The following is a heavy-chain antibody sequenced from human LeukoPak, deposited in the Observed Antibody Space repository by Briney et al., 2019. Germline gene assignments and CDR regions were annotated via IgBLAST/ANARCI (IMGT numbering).Heavy chain of an antibody. J-gene: IGHJ6*02. CDR3: ARVPDSWIQLWLGYYYGMDV. D-gene: IGHD5-18*01. CDR1: GFTFSSYW. CDR2: INSDGSST. Sequence: GGSLRLSCAASGFTFSSYWMHWVRQAPGKGLVWVSRINSDGSSTSYADSVKGRFTISRDNAKNTLYLQMNSLRAEDTAVYYCARVPDSWIQLWLGYYYGMDVWGQGATVTVSS. V-gene: IGHV3-74*01.